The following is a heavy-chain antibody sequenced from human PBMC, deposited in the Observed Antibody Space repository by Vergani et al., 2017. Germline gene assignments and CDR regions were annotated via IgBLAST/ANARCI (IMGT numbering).Heavy chain of an antibody. CDR2: INPNSGGT. D-gene: IGHD3-3*01. Sequence: QVQLVQSGAEVKKPGASVKVSCKASGYTFTGYYMHWVRQAPGQGLEWMGWINPNSGGTNYAQKFQGRVTISVDTSKNQFSLKLSSVTAADTAVYYCARLRDFWSGYYTGSDAFDIWGQGTMVTVSS. V-gene: IGHV1-2*02. CDR1: GYTFTGYY. J-gene: IGHJ3*02. CDR3: ARLRDFWSGYYTGSDAFDI.